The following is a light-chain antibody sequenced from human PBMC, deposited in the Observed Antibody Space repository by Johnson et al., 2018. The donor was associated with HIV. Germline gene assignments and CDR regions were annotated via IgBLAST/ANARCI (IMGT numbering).Light chain of an antibody. J-gene: IGLJ1*01. CDR3: ATWDSSLSAPYV. Sequence: QSVLTQPPSVSAAPGQKVTISCSGSSSNIGNNYVSWYKQLPGTAPKLLIYDNNKRPSGIPDRFSGSKSGTSATLGITGLQTGDEADYYCATWDSSLSAPYVFGTGTKVTVL. CDR1: SSNIGNNY. CDR2: DNN. V-gene: IGLV1-51*01.